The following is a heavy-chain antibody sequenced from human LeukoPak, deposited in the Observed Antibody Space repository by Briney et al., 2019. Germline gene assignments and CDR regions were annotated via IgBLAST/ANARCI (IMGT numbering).Heavy chain of an antibody. Sequence: PSETLSLTCAVSGDTFSSHYWTWIRQSPGTGLEWIGYISHIGRTNYNPSFKSRVTISIDTSNNQFSLKLRSVTAADTAVYYCARDLVTVTKGFDIWGQGTMVSVSS. V-gene: IGHV4-59*11. CDR2: ISHIGRT. D-gene: IGHD4-17*01. CDR1: GDTFSSHY. CDR3: ARDLVTVTKGFDI. J-gene: IGHJ3*02.